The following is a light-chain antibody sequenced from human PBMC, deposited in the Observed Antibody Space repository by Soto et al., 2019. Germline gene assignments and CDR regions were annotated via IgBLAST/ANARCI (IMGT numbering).Light chain of an antibody. V-gene: IGKV1-39*01. Sequence: DIRMTQSPSSLSASVGDTVTFTCRASQTVSTYLNWYLLKPGKAPKLLIYGASSLQSGVPSRFSANGSATEFALTISGLRPEDSATFYCQQSYKTPRTFGQGSRLEIK. J-gene: IGKJ2*01. CDR2: GAS. CDR3: QQSYKTPRT. CDR1: QTVSTY.